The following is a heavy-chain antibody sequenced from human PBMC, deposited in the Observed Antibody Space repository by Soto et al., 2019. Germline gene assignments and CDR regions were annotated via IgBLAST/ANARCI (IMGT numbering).Heavy chain of an antibody. Sequence: SETLSLTCTVSGGSVSSGSYYWSWIRQPPGKGLEWIGYIYYSGSTNYNHSLKSRVTISVDTSKNQFSLKLSSVTAADTAVYYCARATTYYYDSSGYYSGIWFDPWGQGTLVTVSS. CDR3: ARATTYYYDSSGYYSGIWFDP. CDR2: IYYSGST. D-gene: IGHD3-22*01. V-gene: IGHV4-61*01. J-gene: IGHJ5*02. CDR1: GGSVSSGSYY.